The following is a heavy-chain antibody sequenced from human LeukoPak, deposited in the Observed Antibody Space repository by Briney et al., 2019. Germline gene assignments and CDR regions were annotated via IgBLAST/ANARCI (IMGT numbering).Heavy chain of an antibody. CDR2: ISSSSSTI. J-gene: IGHJ4*02. V-gene: IGHV3-48*01. Sequence: GGSLRLSCAASGFTFSSYSMNWVRQAPGKGLEWVSYISSSSSTIYYADSVKGRFTISRDNAKNSLYLQMNSLRAEDTAVYYCASWSYYDSSGYYPFDYWGQGTLVTVSS. D-gene: IGHD3-22*01. CDR1: GFTFSSYS. CDR3: ASWSYYDSSGYYPFDY.